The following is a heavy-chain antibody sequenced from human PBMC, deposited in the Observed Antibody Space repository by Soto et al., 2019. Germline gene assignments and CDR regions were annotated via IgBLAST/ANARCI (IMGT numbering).Heavy chain of an antibody. Sequence: ASVKVSCKASGGTFSSYKISWVRQAPGQGLEWMGRIIPILGIANYAQKFQGRVTITADKSTSTAYMELSSLRSEDTAVYYCARDLGDDFWSGYYPIFDYWGQGTLVTVSS. J-gene: IGHJ4*02. CDR2: IIPILGIA. V-gene: IGHV1-69*04. CDR1: GGTFSSYK. CDR3: ARDLGDDFWSGYYPIFDY. D-gene: IGHD3-3*01.